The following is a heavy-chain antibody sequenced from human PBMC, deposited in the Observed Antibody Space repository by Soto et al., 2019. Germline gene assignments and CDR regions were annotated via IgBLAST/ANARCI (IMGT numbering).Heavy chain of an antibody. V-gene: IGHV1-69*13. D-gene: IGHD2-15*01. J-gene: IGHJ4*02. CDR1: GGSFSDYA. Sequence: SVKVSCKSFGGSFSDYAIIWVRQAPGQGLEWMGGIIPIFGTPNYAQKFQDRVTFTAHESTNTAYMELSRLTSEDTAVYYCARDRAPRGWSYLDLWGQGTQVTVSS. CDR3: ARDRAPRGWSYLDL. CDR2: IIPIFGTP.